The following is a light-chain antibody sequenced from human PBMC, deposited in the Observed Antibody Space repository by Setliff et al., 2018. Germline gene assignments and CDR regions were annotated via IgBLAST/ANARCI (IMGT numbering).Light chain of an antibody. CDR2: EVS. CDR1: SSDVGGYNY. J-gene: IGLJ1*01. CDR3: SSYSGSSTLV. V-gene: IGLV2-14*01. Sequence: QSALTQPASVSGSPGQSITISCTGTSSDVGGYNYVSWYQQHPGKAPKLMIYEVSDRPSGVSNRFSGSRSGNTASLTISGLQAEDEADYYCSSYSGSSTLVFGTGTKAHRP.